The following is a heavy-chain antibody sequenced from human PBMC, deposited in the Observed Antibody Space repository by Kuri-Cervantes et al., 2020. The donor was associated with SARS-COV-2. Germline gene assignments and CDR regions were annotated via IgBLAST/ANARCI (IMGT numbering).Heavy chain of an antibody. CDR2: IRYDGSNK. Sequence: GESLKISCAASGFTFSSYGMHWVRQAPGKGLEWVAFIRYDGSNKYYADSVKGRFTISRDNSKNTLYLQMNSLKTEDTAVYYCTTDPNYDFWSGYPQFDYWGQGTLVTVSS. CDR3: TTDPNYDFWSGYPQFDY. D-gene: IGHD3-3*01. CDR1: GFTFSSYG. J-gene: IGHJ4*02. V-gene: IGHV3-30*02.